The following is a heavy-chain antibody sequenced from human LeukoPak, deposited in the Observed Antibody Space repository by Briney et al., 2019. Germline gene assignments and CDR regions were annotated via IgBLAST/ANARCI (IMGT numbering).Heavy chain of an antibody. Sequence: PSETLSLTCAVYGGSVSGYYWSWIRQPPGKGLEWIGEINHSGSTNQNPSLKSRVTISVDTSKNQFSLKLSSVTAADTAVYYCARRNYGDYVYYWGQGTLVTVSP. J-gene: IGHJ4*02. CDR3: ARRNYGDYVYY. V-gene: IGHV4-34*01. CDR2: INHSGST. CDR1: GGSVSGYY. D-gene: IGHD4-17*01.